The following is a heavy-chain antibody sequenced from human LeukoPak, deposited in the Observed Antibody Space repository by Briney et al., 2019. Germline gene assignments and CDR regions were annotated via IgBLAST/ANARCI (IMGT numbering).Heavy chain of an antibody. J-gene: IGHJ4*02. V-gene: IGHV3-23*01. CDR2: ITGGSDST. CDR3: AKGSSGARPYFFDY. CDR1: GFTFSSYV. Sequence: PGGSLRLSCAASGFTFSSYVMSWVRQAPGKGLEWVSAITGGSDSTYYADSVKGRFTISRDNSKNTLYLHMNSLRAEDTAVYYCAKGSSGARPYFFDYWGQGTLITVSS.